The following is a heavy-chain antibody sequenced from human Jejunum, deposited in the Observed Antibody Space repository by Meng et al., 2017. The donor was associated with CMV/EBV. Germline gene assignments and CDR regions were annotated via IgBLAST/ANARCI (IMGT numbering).Heavy chain of an antibody. CDR3: ANFPKVPAAAKFGLDS. Sequence: YTFPDYNMHRVRQAPGKGLEWVGLVDPEDGYRVYAEKFQGRVTVTAGTSTDTAYMELSSLRSDDTAVYFCANFPKVPAAAKFGLDSWGQGTLVTVSS. CDR1: YTFPDYN. D-gene: IGHD2-2*01. V-gene: IGHV1-69-2*01. CDR2: VDPEDGYR. J-gene: IGHJ4*02.